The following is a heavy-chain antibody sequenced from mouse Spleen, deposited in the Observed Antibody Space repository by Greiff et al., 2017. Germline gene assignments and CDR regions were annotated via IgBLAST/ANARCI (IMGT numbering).Heavy chain of an antibody. V-gene: IGHV1-62-2*01. Sequence: LVKPGASVKLSCKASGYTFTEYTIHWVKQRSGQGLEWIGWFYPGSGSIKYNEKFKDKATLTADKSSSTVYMELSRLTSEDSAVYFCARHESASYYYGSSYFDYWGQGTTLTVSS. J-gene: IGHJ2*01. CDR1: GYTFTEYT. CDR3: ARHESASYYYGSSYFDY. CDR2: FYPGSGSI. D-gene: IGHD1-1*01.